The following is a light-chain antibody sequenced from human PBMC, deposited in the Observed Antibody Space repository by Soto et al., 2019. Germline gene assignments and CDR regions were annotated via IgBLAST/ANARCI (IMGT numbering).Light chain of an antibody. Sequence: EIVLTQSPGTLSLSPGERATLSCRTSQSVSNNYLAWYQQKPGQAPRLLIYGASSRATGIPDRFSGSGSGTEFTLTISSLQSEDFAVYYCQQYNTWTSITFGQGTRLEIK. J-gene: IGKJ5*01. CDR2: GAS. CDR1: QSVSNNY. CDR3: QQYNTWTSIT. V-gene: IGKV3-20*01.